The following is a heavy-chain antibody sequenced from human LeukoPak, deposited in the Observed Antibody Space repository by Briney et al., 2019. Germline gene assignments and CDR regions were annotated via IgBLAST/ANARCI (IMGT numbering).Heavy chain of an antibody. V-gene: IGHV4-31*03. CDR2: IYYSGST. CDR1: GVSISSGGYY. J-gene: IGHJ4*02. CDR3: ASGDNDPLFDY. D-gene: IGHD1-1*01. Sequence: PSETLSLTCTVSGVSISSGGYYWSWTRQHPGKGLEWIGYIYYSGSTYYNPSLQGRVTISLDTSRNQFSLKLSSVTAADTAVYYCASGDNDPLFDYWGQGTLVTVSS.